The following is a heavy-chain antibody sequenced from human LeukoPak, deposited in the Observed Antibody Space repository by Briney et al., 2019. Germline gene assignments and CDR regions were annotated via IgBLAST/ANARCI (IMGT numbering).Heavy chain of an antibody. CDR1: GARLTNFG. CDR2: LSSFNGNR. D-gene: IGHD1-1*01. V-gene: IGHV1-18*01. CDR3: ARHGERGAYNPTNYLYYGMDV. J-gene: IGHJ6*02. Sequence: GASVKVSCKASGARLTNFGLTWLRQAPGQGLEWMGWLSSFNGNRKNAQRFQGRISMTTDTSTNTAYLDLWGLRSDDTAVYFCARHGERGAYNPTNYLYYGMDVWGQGTTVIVSS.